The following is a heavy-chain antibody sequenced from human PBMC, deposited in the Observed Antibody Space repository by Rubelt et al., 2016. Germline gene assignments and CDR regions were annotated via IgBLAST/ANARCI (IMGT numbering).Heavy chain of an antibody. Sequence: IGDINHSGNTNYNPSLESRVTMSLDTSKTQFSLTLTSVTAADTAVYYCARGRRGYGVRGVGPITFFDHWGQGALVTVSS. V-gene: IGHV4-34*01. CDR3: ARGRRGYGVRGVGPITFFDH. D-gene: IGHD3-10*01. CDR2: INHSGNT. J-gene: IGHJ4*02.